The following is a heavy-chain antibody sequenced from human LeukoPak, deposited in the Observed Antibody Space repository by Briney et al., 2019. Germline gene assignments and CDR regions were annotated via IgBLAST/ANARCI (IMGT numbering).Heavy chain of an antibody. CDR3: ARHAFLSVGSGYAIDY. V-gene: IGHV4-34*01. J-gene: IGHJ4*02. Sequence: PSETLSLTCAVYGGSFSGYYWSWIRQPPGKGLEWIGEINHSGSTNYNPSLKSRVTISVDTSKNQFSLKLSSVTAADTAVYYCARHAFLSVGSGYAIDYWGPGTLVTVSS. CDR2: INHSGST. D-gene: IGHD3-22*01. CDR1: GGSFSGYY.